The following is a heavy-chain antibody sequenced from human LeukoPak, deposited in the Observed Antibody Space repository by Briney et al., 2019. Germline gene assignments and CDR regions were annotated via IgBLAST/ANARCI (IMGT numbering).Heavy chain of an antibody. J-gene: IGHJ4*02. D-gene: IGHD2-15*01. CDR3: AKDIGYCSGDSCPYFDH. Sequence: GGSLRLSCAASGFTFSSYAMFWVRQAPGKRLEWVSGISGSGGNTYYADSVMGRFTISRDSSKNTLYLQMNGLRADDTAVYYCAKDIGYCSGDSCPYFDHWGQGTLVTVSS. V-gene: IGHV3-23*01. CDR1: GFTFSSYA. CDR2: ISGSGGNT.